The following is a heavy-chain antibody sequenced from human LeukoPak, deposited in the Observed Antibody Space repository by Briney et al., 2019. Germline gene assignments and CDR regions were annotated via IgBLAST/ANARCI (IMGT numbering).Heavy chain of an antibody. D-gene: IGHD3-10*01. CDR3: AKVRGLGLLWFGELLYDY. Sequence: GGSLRLSCAASGFTFSSYAMSWVRQAPGKGLEWVSAISGSGGSTYYADSVKGRFTISRDNSKNTLYLQMNSLRAEDTAVYYCAKVRGLGLLWFGELLYDYWGQGTLVTVSS. J-gene: IGHJ4*02. CDR1: GFTFSSYA. V-gene: IGHV3-23*01. CDR2: ISGSGGST.